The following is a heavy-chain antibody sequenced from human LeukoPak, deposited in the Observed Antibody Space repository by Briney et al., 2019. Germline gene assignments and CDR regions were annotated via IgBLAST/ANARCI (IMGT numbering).Heavy chain of an antibody. CDR1: GFTFSSYG. V-gene: IGHV3-33*01. CDR2: IWYDGSNK. J-gene: IGHJ4*02. D-gene: IGHD3-10*01. CDR3: AILWFGELSDY. Sequence: PGGSLRLSCAASGFTFSSYGMHWVRQAPGKGLEWVAVIWYDGSNKYYADSVKGRFTISRDSSKNTLYLQMNSLRAEDTAVYYCAILWFGELSDYWGQGTLVTVSS.